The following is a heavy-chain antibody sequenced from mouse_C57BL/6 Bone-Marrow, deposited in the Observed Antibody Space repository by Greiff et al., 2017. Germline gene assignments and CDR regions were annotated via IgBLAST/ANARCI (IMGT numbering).Heavy chain of an antibody. V-gene: IGHV5-2*01. CDR3: AGQKVNTRRYFDY. J-gene: IGHJ2*01. D-gene: IGHD2-1*01. CDR2: INSDGGST. Sequence: VQLKESGGGLVQPGESLTLSCESNEFEFPSYDMSWVRKTPEKRLELVAAINSDGGSTYNPDIMERRFIIYSNNSQKSLYMQMSSLRSEDTALYYCAGQKVNTRRYFDYWGQGTTLTVSS. CDR1: EFEFPSYD.